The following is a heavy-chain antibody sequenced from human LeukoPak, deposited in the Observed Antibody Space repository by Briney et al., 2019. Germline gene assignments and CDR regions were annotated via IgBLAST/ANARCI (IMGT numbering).Heavy chain of an antibody. CDR1: GFRFSDFY. CDR2: ISGSGSTI. CDR3: ASHYYDSSGYRDY. Sequence: GGSLRLSCASSGFRFSDFYMGWIRQTPGKGLEWISYISGSGSTIYNADSLKGRFTISRDNSKNTLYLQMNSLRAEDSGVYYCASHYYDSSGYRDYWGQGTLVTVSS. J-gene: IGHJ4*02. D-gene: IGHD3-22*01. V-gene: IGHV3-11*04.